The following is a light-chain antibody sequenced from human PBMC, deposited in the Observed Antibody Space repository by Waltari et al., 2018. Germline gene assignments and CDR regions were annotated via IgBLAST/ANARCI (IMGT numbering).Light chain of an antibody. CDR3: ASWDDILSGVL. Sequence: QSVLTPPPSASGTPGPRVTITCSGSSSNIGSPYIYWYHHLPGTAPKLLLYRNNQRPSGVPDRFSGSKSGTSASLAISGLRSEDEADYYCASWDDILSGVLFGGGTKLSVL. CDR1: SSNIGSPY. J-gene: IGLJ2*01. V-gene: IGLV1-47*01. CDR2: RNN.